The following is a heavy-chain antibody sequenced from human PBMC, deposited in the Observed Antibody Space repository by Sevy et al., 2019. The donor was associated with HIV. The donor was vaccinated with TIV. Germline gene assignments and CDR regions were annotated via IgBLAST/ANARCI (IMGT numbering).Heavy chain of an antibody. J-gene: IGHJ6*02. CDR2: IKSVIDGGAI. CDR3: ITDPGYRGYDEEVINYYYYGKDV. V-gene: IGHV3-15*01. CDR1: GFTFGSAW. Sequence: GGSLRLSCTASGFTFGSAWMSWVRQAPGKGLEWVGRIKSVIDGGAIDYAAPVKGRLSISREDSKNTVYLQMNSLKSEGAAVYYCITDPGYRGYDEEVINYYYYGKDVWGQGTTVTVSS. D-gene: IGHD5-12*01.